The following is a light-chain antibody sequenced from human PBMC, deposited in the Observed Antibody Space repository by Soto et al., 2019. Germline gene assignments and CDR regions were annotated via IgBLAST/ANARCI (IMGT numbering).Light chain of an antibody. CDR2: GAS. J-gene: IGKJ1*01. V-gene: IGKV3-20*01. CDR3: QQYGSSPWT. Sequence: EIVLTQSPGTLSLSPGERATLSCRASQSVTSNYLAWYQQKPGQAPRLLMYGASSRATGIPDSFSGSGSGTDFTLTISRLEPEDFAVYYCQQYGSSPWTFGQGTKV. CDR1: QSVTSNY.